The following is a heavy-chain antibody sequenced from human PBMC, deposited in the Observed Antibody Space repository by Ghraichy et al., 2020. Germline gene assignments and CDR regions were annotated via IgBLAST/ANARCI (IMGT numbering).Heavy chain of an antibody. Sequence: ASVKVSCKTSGYIFSDYAISWVRQAPGQGLEWMGWISIYNGNINYAQKFQGRVTLTTDRSTRIAYMELTGLRSDDTAVYYCARRDGDYSLDNWCQATLVTVSS. CDR1: GYIFSDYA. V-gene: IGHV1-18*04. CDR2: ISIYNGNI. CDR3: ARRDGDYSLDN. J-gene: IGHJ4*02. D-gene: IGHD4-11*01.